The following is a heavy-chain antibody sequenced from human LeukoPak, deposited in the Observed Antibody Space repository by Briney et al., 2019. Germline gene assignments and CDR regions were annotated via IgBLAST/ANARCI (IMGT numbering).Heavy chain of an antibody. CDR2: INHSGST. D-gene: IGHD2-8*01. Sequence: SETLSLTCAVYGGSFSGYYWSWIRQPPGKGLEWIGEINHSGSTNYNPSLKSRVTISVDTSKNQFSLKLSSVTAADTAVYYCAREILGYCTNGVCSIIADAFDIWGKGKMVTVSS. CDR3: AREILGYCTNGVCSIIADAFDI. V-gene: IGHV4-34*01. J-gene: IGHJ3*02. CDR1: GGSFSGYY.